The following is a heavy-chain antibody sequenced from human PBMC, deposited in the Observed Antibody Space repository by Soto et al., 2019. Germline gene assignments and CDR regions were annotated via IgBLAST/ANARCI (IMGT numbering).Heavy chain of an antibody. D-gene: IGHD4-17*01. CDR2: ISGSGGST. Sequence: GGSLRLSCAASGFTFSSYAMSWVRQAPGKGLEWVSAISGSGGSTYYADSVKGRFTISRDNSKNTLYLQMNSLRAEDTAVYYCAKGSYDYGDYSLEYWGQGTLVTVSS. CDR1: GFTFSSYA. CDR3: AKGSYDYGDYSLEY. V-gene: IGHV3-23*01. J-gene: IGHJ4*02.